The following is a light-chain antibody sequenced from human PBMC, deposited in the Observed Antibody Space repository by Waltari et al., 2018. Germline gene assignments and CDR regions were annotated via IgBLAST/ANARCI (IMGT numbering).Light chain of an antibody. CDR1: SGYSSNI. V-gene: IGLV4-69*01. Sequence: QLVLTQSPSASASLGASVKRTCTLSSGYSSNIIAWHQQQPQKGPRYLMKVNSDGSPSKGDEIPDRFSGSSSGAERYLAIASLQSEDEADYYCQTGGHGTWVFGGGTKLTVL. CDR2: VNSDGSP. J-gene: IGLJ3*02. CDR3: QTGGHGTWV.